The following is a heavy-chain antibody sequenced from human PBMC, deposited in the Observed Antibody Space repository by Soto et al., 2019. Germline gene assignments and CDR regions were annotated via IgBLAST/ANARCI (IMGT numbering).Heavy chain of an antibody. V-gene: IGHV4-31*03. Sequence: SETLSLTCSVSGVSVTTGRGYDWSWIRQHPGKGLEWIGYIYYSVSTYYNPYLKSRVTISADPSTNQFSLKMTSVTVADTAVYYCAKDEGLLWSGELLWGQGILVPVSS. J-gene: IGHJ4*02. D-gene: IGHD3-10*01. CDR3: AKDEGLLWSGELL. CDR2: IYYSVST. CDR1: GVSVTTGRGYD.